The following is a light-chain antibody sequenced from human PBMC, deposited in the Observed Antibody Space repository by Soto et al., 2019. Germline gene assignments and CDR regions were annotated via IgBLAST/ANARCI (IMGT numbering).Light chain of an antibody. Sequence: VVMTQSPVSLSVTLGQPASISCRSSKSLVDSDGNIFLLWFQQRPGQSPRRLINKVSNRDSGVPARFSGSGSGTEFTLKITRVEADDIGVYYCLQRTLPYTFGQGPRLEIK. CDR2: KVS. V-gene: IGKV2-30*01. CDR3: LQRTLPYT. CDR1: KSLVDSDGNIF. J-gene: IGKJ2*01.